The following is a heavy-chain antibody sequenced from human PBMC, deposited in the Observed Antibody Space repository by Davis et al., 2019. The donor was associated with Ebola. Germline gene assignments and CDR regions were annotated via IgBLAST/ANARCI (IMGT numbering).Heavy chain of an antibody. V-gene: IGHV3-23*01. J-gene: IGHJ5*02. D-gene: IGHD2-8*02. CDR2: ISGSGTGT. Sequence: PGGSLRLSCAASGFTFTSYSMTWVRQAPGKGLEWVSGISGSGTGTYYADSVKGRFTISRDNAKNSLYLQMNSLTVEDTAIYYCARASGGYDPWGQGTLVTVTS. CDR1: GFTFTSYS. CDR3: ARASGGYDP.